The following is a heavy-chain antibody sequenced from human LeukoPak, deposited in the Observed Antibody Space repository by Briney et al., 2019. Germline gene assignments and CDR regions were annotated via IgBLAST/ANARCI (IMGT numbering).Heavy chain of an antibody. V-gene: IGHV3-23*01. J-gene: IGHJ4*02. Sequence: GGSLRLSCAASGFTFSSYAMSWVRQAPGKGLEWVSGISAGGGSTYYADSVKGRFTISRDNSKNTLYLQMNSLRAEDTAVYFRAQRGHYDYVWGSSRHYYFDYWGQGTLVTVSS. CDR3: AQRGHYDYVWGSSRHYYFDY. D-gene: IGHD3-16*02. CDR2: ISAGGGST. CDR1: GFTFSSYA.